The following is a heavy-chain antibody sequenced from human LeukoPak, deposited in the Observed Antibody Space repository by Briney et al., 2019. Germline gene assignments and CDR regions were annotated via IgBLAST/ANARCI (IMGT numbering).Heavy chain of an antibody. CDR3: ASFREYYGGNFTSWWYFDL. D-gene: IGHD4-23*01. V-gene: IGHV4-34*01. CDR1: GGSFSGYY. J-gene: IGHJ2*01. Sequence: PSETLSLTCAVYGGSFSGYYWSWIRQPPGKGLEWIGEINHSGSTNYNPSLKSRVTISVDTSKNQFSLKLSSVTAADTAVYYCASFREYYGGNFTSWWYFDLWGRGTLVTVSS. CDR2: INHSGST.